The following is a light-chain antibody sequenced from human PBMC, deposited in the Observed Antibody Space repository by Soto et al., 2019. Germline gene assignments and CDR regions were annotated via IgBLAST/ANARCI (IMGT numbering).Light chain of an antibody. CDR2: GAS. CDR1: QSVSSTY. V-gene: IGKV3-20*01. CDR3: QQYGGSPPIT. Sequence: EIMLTQSPGTLSLSPGDRATLSCRASQSVSSTYLAWYQQKPGQAPRLLLYGASSRATGIPDRFSGSGSGTYFTLTITRLEPEDFAVYYCQQYGGSPPITFGPGTKVDIQ. J-gene: IGKJ3*01.